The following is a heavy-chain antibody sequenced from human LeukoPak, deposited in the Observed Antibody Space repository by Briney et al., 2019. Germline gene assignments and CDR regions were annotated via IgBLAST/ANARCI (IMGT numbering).Heavy chain of an antibody. D-gene: IGHD6-19*01. J-gene: IGHJ4*02. CDR1: GGSISSYY. V-gene: IGHV4-4*07. Sequence: SETLSLTCTVSGGSISSYYWSWIRQPAGKGLEWIGRIYTSGSTNYNPSLKSRVTISVDTSKNQFSLKLSSVTAADTAVYYCASLANFYSSGWYPHFDYWGQGTLVTVSS. CDR3: ASLANFYSSGWYPHFDY. CDR2: IYTSGST.